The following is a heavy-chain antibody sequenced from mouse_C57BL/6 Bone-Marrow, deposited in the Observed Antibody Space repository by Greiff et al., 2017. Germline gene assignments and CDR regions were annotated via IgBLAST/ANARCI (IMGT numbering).Heavy chain of an antibody. CDR1: GFTFSSYG. CDR3: ARQDSRSWFAY. D-gene: IGHD2-12*01. Sequence: VQLQQSGGDLVKPGGSLKLSCAASGFTFSSYGMSWVRQTPDKRLEWVATISSGGSYTYYPDSVKGRFTISRDNAKNTLYLQMSSLKSEDTAMYYCARQDSRSWFAYWGQGTLVTVSA. CDR2: ISSGGSYT. J-gene: IGHJ3*01. V-gene: IGHV5-6*01.